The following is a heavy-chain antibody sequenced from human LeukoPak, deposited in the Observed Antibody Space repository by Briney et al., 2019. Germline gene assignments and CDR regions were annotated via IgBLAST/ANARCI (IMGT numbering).Heavy chain of an antibody. V-gene: IGHV3-53*01. J-gene: IGHJ1*01. D-gene: IGHD2-21*01. CDR2: IYSGGST. Sequence: GGSLRLSCAASGVTVGTNSMSWDRQSPGKGLEWVSVIYSGGSTYNADSVNGRFTVSRDNSRNTLFLQMNNLRAEDTALYFCASTREYCGSAECYEYFQHWGQGTLVIVSS. CDR1: GVTVGTNS. CDR3: ASTREYCGSAECYEYFQH.